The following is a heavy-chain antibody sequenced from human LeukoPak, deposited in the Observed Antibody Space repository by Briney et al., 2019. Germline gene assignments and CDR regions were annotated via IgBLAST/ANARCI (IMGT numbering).Heavy chain of an antibody. J-gene: IGHJ6*02. CDR3: AKDTLITIFGVVIRNSIYYGMDV. CDR1: GFTFSSYA. Sequence: GGSLRLSCAASGFTFSSYAMSWVRQAPGKGLEWVSAISGIGGSTYYADSVKGRFTISRDNSKNTLYLQMNSLRAEDTAVYYCAKDTLITIFGVVIRNSIYYGMDVWGQGTTVTVSS. V-gene: IGHV3-23*01. CDR2: ISGIGGST. D-gene: IGHD3-3*01.